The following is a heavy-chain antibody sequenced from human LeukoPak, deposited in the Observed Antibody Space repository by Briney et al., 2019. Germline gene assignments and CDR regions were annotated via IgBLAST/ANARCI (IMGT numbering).Heavy chain of an antibody. CDR1: GYTFTSYY. CDR2: INPSGDST. J-gene: IGHJ5*02. CDR3: ARGRVPAAARGNWFDP. D-gene: IGHD2-2*01. Sequence: GASVKVSCKASGYTFTSYYMHWVRQAPGQGLEWMGIINPSGDSTSYAQKFQGRVTMTRDMSTSTVYMELSSLRSEDTAVYYCARGRVPAAARGNWFDPWGQGTLVTVSS. V-gene: IGHV1-46*01.